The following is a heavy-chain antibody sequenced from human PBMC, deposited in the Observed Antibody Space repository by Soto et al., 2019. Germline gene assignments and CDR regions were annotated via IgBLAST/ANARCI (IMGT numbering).Heavy chain of an antibody. CDR3: VRRRVAAGDYYFGMDV. CDR2: MHYGGST. Sequence: QLQLQESGPGLVKPSETLSLTCSVSGGSITRRNYYWGWIRQSPGKGLEWIASMHYGGSTLYKASLRSRASIFADTSKNQLSLNLRSVTTADTAVYYCVRRRVAAGDYYFGMDVWDQGTTVTVSS. V-gene: IGHV4-39*01. J-gene: IGHJ6*02. CDR1: GGSITRRNYY. D-gene: IGHD6-13*01.